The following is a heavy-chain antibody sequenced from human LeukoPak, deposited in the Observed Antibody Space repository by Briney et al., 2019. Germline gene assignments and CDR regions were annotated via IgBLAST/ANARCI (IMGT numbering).Heavy chain of an antibody. J-gene: IGHJ4*02. CDR1: GGSISSGGYY. V-gene: IGHV4-61*08. Sequence: PSQTLSLTCTVSGGSISSGGYYWSWIRQHPGKGLEWIGYIYYSGSTNYNPSLKSRVTISVDTSKNQFSLKLSSVTAADTAVYYCARHYDSSGYSFYYFDYWGQGTLVTVSS. CDR3: ARHYDSSGYSFYYFDY. D-gene: IGHD3-22*01. CDR2: IYYSGST.